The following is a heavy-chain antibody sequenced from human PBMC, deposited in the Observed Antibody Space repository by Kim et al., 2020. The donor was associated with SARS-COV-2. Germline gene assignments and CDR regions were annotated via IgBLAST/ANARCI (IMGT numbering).Heavy chain of an antibody. V-gene: IGHV3-33*01. CDR1: GFTFSSYG. CDR3: ARDHVAAAGPGYYYYGMDV. Sequence: GGSLRLSCAASGFTFSSYGMHWVRQAPGKGLEWVVVIWYDGSNKYYADSVKGRFTISRDNSKNTLYLQMNSLRAEDTAVYYCARDHVAAAGPGYYYYGMDVWRQGTTDTVSS. J-gene: IGHJ6*02. D-gene: IGHD6-13*01. CDR2: IWYDGSNK.